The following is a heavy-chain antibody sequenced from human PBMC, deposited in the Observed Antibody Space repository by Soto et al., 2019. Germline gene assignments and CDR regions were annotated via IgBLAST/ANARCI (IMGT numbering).Heavy chain of an antibody. Sequence: GGSMRLSCAAAGFTFSSYGMSWVRQPPGKGLEWVSAVSGSGGSVYYADSVRGRFTISRDNSKNTLYLQVNSLRAEDTAIYYCAKGSVVGADYSYGMDVWGQGTTVTVSS. CDR2: VSGSGGSV. V-gene: IGHV3-23*01. J-gene: IGHJ6*02. D-gene: IGHD2-2*01. CDR3: AKGSVVGADYSYGMDV. CDR1: GFTFSSYG.